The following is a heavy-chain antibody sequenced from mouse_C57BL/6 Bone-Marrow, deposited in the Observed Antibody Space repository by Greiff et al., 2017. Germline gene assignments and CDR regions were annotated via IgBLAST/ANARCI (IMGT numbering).Heavy chain of an antibody. CDR2: IDPSDSYT. CDR1: GYTFTSYW. V-gene: IGHV1-69*01. D-gene: IGHD3-2*02. J-gene: IGHJ3*01. CDR3: ARSGDSSGYPWFAY. Sequence: VQLQQSGAELVMPGASVKLSCKASGYTFTSYWMHWVKQRPGQGLEWIGEIDPSDSYTNYNQKFKGKSTLTVDKSSSTAYMQLSSLTSEDSAVYYCARSGDSSGYPWFAYWGQGTLVTVSA.